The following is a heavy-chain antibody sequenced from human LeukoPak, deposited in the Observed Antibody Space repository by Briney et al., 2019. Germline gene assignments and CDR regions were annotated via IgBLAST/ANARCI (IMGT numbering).Heavy chain of an antibody. CDR3: ARESPDDAFDI. CDR2: INPNSGGT. Sequence: GASVKVSCKASGYTFTGYYMHWVRQAPAQGLEWMGWINPNSGGTNNAQKFQGRVTMTRDTSISTAYMELSRLRSDDTAVYYCARESPDDAFDIWGQGTMVTVSS. V-gene: IGHV1-2*02. CDR1: GYTFTGYY. J-gene: IGHJ3*02.